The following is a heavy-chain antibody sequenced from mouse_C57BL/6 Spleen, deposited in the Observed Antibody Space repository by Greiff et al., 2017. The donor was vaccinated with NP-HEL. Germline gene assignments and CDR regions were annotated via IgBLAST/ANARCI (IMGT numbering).Heavy chain of an antibody. J-gene: IGHJ3*01. V-gene: IGHV2-2*01. CDR2: IWSGGST. CDR3: ASDGSSYVRFAY. Sequence: VQLQQSGPGLVQPSQSLSITCTVSGFSLTSYGVHWVRQSPGKGLEWLGVIWSGGSTDYNAAFISRLSISKDNSKSQVFFKMNSLQADDTARYYCASDGSSYVRFAYWGQGTLVTVSA. CDR1: GFSLTSYG. D-gene: IGHD1-1*01.